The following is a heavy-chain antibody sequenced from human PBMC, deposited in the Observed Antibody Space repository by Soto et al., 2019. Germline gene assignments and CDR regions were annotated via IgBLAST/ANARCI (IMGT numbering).Heavy chain of an antibody. D-gene: IGHD2-21*01. J-gene: IGHJ5*02. CDR2: IYWDNDK. CDR1: GFSLTSTGVA. Sequence: QITLKESGPTLVKPTXXXXXTCTFSGFSLTSTGVAVGWIRQPPGKALEWIALIYWDNDKQYSPSLRSRLTLTKDTSKNQVVLTTSNMDPVDTATYYCVHSPEFNPSIPLNDWFDAWGQGTLVTVSS. CDR3: VHSPEFNPSIPLNDWFDA. V-gene: IGHV2-5*02.